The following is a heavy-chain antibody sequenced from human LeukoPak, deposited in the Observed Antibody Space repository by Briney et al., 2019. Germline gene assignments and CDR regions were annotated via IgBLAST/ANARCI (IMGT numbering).Heavy chain of an antibody. CDR2: VSISGTTM. J-gene: IGHJ4*02. CDR3: ARDDNALIVGAASLIY. Sequence: GGSLRLSCAASGFTLYTYEKCCVRDAPGKGVECVSCVSISGTTMYHADSVKGRFTISRDNAKNSMYLQMNSLRAEDTAVFYCARDDNALIVGAASLIYWGQGTLVTVSS. D-gene: IGHD1-26*01. CDR1: GFTLYTYE. V-gene: IGHV3-48*03.